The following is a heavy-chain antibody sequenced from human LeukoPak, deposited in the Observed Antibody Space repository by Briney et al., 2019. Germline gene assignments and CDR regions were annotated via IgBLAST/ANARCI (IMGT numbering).Heavy chain of an antibody. D-gene: IGHD4-23*01. CDR2: ISGSGGST. Sequence: GGSLRLSCAASGFTFSSYAMSWVRQAPGKGLEWVSAISGSGGSTYYADSVKGRFTISRDNSKNTLYLQMNSLRAEDTAVYYCAKDPSTVVTQHYYYMDVWGKGTTVTVSS. CDR3: AKDPSTVVTQHYYYMDV. V-gene: IGHV3-23*01. CDR1: GFTFSSYA. J-gene: IGHJ6*03.